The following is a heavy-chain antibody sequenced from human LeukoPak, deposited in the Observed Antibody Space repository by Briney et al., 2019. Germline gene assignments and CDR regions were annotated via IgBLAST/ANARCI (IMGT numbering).Heavy chain of an antibody. J-gene: IGHJ5*02. Sequence: SVKVSCKASGGTFSSYAIIWVRQAPGQGLEWMGRIIPIFGTANYAQKYQGRVTITTDESTSTAYMELSSLRSEDTAVYYCARDNWNGGFDPWGQGTLVTVSS. V-gene: IGHV1-69*05. CDR3: ARDNWNGGFDP. D-gene: IGHD1-20*01. CDR2: IIPIFGTA. CDR1: GGTFSSYA.